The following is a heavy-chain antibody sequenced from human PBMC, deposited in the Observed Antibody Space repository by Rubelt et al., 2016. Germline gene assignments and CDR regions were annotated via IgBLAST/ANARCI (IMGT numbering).Heavy chain of an antibody. D-gene: IGHD1-26*01. J-gene: IGHJ4*02. CDR2: IWYDVSNK. Sequence: GGVVQPGRSLRLSCAASGFTFSSYGMHWVRQAPGKGLEWVAVIWYDVSNKYYADSVKGRFTISRDNSKNTLYLQMNSLRAEDTAVYYCARGGMGGSTGYFDYWGQGTLVTVSS. CDR3: ARGGMGGSTGYFDY. CDR1: GFTFSSYG. V-gene: IGHV3-33*01.